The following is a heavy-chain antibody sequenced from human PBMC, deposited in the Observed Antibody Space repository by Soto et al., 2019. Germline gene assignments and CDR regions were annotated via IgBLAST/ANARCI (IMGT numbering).Heavy chain of an antibody. Sequence: QVQLVESGGGVASLGRPLSLSCVGPGSIFGKIAFLWFGKTQGRGLEWVAFMSYDGSDTFYADSVKGRFTISRDNSKNTLFLHMSNLRAEDTAMYYCTIVRVADSALDHWGQGTLVTVSS. CDR3: TIVRVADSALDH. V-gene: IGHV3-30*15. CDR2: MSYDGSDT. J-gene: IGHJ4*02. CDR1: GSIFGKIA. D-gene: IGHD3-10*02.